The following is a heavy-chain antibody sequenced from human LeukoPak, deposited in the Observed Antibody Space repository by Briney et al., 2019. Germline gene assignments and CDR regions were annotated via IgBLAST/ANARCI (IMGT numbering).Heavy chain of an antibody. CDR3: ARDPGTNGWYGPFDY. CDR1: GYTFTSYY. Sequence: ASVKVSCKASGYTFTSYYMHWVRQAPGQGLEWMGIINPSGGSTSYAQKFQGRVTMTRDMSTSTVYMELSSLRSEDTAVYYCARDPGTNGWYGPFDYCGQGTLVTVSS. V-gene: IGHV1-46*01. D-gene: IGHD6-19*01. CDR2: INPSGGST. J-gene: IGHJ4*02.